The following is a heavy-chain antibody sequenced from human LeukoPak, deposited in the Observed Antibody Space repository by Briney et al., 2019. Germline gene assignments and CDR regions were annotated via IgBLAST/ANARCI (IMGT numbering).Heavy chain of an antibody. CDR1: GFTVSSNY. D-gene: IGHD4-17*01. V-gene: IGHV3-53*01. Sequence: GGSLRLSCGASGFTVSSNYMSWVRQAPGKGLEWVSVIYSGGSTYYADSVKGRFTISRDNSKNTLYLQMNSLRAEDTAVYYCARGYGDYVSPFDYWGQGTLVTVSS. CDR2: IYSGGST. J-gene: IGHJ4*02. CDR3: ARGYGDYVSPFDY.